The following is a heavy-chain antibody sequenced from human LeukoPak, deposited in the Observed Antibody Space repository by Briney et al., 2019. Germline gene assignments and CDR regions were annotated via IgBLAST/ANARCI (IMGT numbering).Heavy chain of an antibody. J-gene: IGHJ3*02. Sequence: SETLSLTCAVYGGFFTGYYWRWIRQPPGKGLEWIGEINHSGSTKYNPSLKSRVTISVDTSTNQFFLKLSSVTAADTAVYYCARDPYPGIAVAGTGDAFDIWGQGTMVTVSS. CDR2: INHSGST. CDR1: GGFFTGYY. CDR3: ARDPYPGIAVAGTGDAFDI. V-gene: IGHV4-34*01. D-gene: IGHD6-19*01.